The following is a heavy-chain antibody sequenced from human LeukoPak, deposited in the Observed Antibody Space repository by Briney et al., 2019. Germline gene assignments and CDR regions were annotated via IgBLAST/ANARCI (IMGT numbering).Heavy chain of an antibody. CDR3: ARGGCSTTSCYHFDS. Sequence: ASVKVSCKASGYTFTSYGISWVRQAPGQGLEWMGWISAYNGNTNYAQKFQDRVTMTRDMSTTTVYLGLNSLRSEDTAVYYCARGGCSTTSCYHFDSWGQRTLVTVSS. CDR2: ISAYNGNT. V-gene: IGHV1-18*01. CDR1: GYTFTSYG. J-gene: IGHJ4*02. D-gene: IGHD2-2*01.